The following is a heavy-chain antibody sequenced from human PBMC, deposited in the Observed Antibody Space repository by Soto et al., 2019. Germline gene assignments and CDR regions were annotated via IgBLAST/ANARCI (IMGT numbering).Heavy chain of an antibody. D-gene: IGHD5-18*01. CDR2: ISGSGGST. J-gene: IGHJ5*02. V-gene: IGHV3-23*01. Sequence: GGSLRLSCAASGFTFSSYAMSWVRQAPGKGLEWVSAISGSGGSTYYADSVKGRFTISXXXXXXTXYXQXXSLRAXDTAVYYCAKEGYGPSWFDPWGQGTLVTVSS. CDR3: AKEGYGPSWFDP. CDR1: GFTFSSYA.